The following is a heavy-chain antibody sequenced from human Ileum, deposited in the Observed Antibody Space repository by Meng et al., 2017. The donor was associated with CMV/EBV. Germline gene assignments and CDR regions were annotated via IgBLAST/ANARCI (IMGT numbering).Heavy chain of an antibody. Sequence: SGPTLVKPTQTLTLTCTFSGFSLSTSGVGVGWIRQTPGKALEFLALIYWNDDNRYNPSLRSRLTITKDTSKNQVVLTMTNMDPVDTSTYYCAHYGDYRFGWYFDLWGRGTLVTVS. J-gene: IGHJ2*01. CDR2: IYWNDDN. D-gene: IGHD4-17*01. CDR1: GFSLSTSGVG. CDR3: AHYGDYRFGWYFDL. V-gene: IGHV2-5*01.